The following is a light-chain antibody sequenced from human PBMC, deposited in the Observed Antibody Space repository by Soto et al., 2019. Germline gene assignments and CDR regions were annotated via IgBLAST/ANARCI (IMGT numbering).Light chain of an antibody. CDR3: QQYEFSARTWT. Sequence: EIVLTQSPGTLSLSPGERATLYCRASQSVSSTHLAWYQQRPGQAPRLFIYGASSRATGIPDRFSGSGSGTDFTLTISRLEPEDFAVYYCQQYEFSARTWTFGQGTKVEI. V-gene: IGKV3-20*01. CDR2: GAS. J-gene: IGKJ1*01. CDR1: QSVSSTH.